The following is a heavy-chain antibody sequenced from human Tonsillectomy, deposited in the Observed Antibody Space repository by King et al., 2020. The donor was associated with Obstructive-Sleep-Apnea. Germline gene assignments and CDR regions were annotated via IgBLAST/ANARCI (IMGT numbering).Heavy chain of an antibody. J-gene: IGHJ6*02. V-gene: IGHV1-2*02. CDR2: INPNSGGT. CDR1: GYTFTGYY. CDR3: ARDHPDCSGGSCYRAYYYGMDV. Sequence: QLVQSGAEVKKPGASVKVSCKASGYTFTGYYMQWVRQAPGQGLEWMGWINPNSGGTNYAQKFQGRVTMTRDTSIRTAYMELSRLRSDDTAVSFWARDHPDCSGGSCYRAYYYGMDVWGQGPTVTVSS. D-gene: IGHD2-15*01.